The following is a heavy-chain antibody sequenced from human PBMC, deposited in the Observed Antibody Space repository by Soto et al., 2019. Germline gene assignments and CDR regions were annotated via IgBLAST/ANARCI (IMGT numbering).Heavy chain of an antibody. V-gene: IGHV1-8*01. CDR3: ASLGGTNHYYYYYGMDV. CDR1: GYTFTSYD. D-gene: IGHD2-2*01. Sequence: QVQLVQSGAEVKKPGASVKVSCKASGYTFTSYDINWVRQATGQGLEWMGWMNPNSGNTGYAQKFQGRVTMTRNTSISTAYMELSSLRSEDTAVYYCASLGGTNHYYYYYGMDVWGQGTTVTVSS. J-gene: IGHJ6*02. CDR2: MNPNSGNT.